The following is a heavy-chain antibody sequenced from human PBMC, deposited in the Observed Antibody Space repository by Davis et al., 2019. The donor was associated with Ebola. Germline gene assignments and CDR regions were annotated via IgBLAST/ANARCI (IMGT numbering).Heavy chain of an antibody. J-gene: IGHJ2*01. V-gene: IGHV4-4*07. CDR2: IYTSGST. Sequence: PSETLSLTCAVYGGSFSGYYWSWIRQPAGKGLEWIGRIYTSGSTNYNPSLKSRVTMSVDTSKNQFSLKLSSVTAADTAVYYCAREEVQFGWYFDLWGRGTLVTVSS. D-gene: IGHD1-1*01. CDR1: GGSFSGYY. CDR3: AREEVQFGWYFDL.